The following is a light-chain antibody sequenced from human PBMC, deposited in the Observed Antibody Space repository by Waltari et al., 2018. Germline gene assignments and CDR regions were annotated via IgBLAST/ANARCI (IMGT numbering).Light chain of an antibody. CDR3: QQYYTTPLT. V-gene: IGKV4-1*01. CDR2: WAA. Sequence: DIVMTQSPDSLAVSLGERATINCKSSQSLLYSSNNKNSLTWYQHKPGQPPKLLLYWAATRGSGVPDRFSGSGSGTDFTLTISSLQAEDVAVYYCQQYYTTPLTFGQGTKVEIK. J-gene: IGKJ1*01. CDR1: QSLLYSSNNKNS.